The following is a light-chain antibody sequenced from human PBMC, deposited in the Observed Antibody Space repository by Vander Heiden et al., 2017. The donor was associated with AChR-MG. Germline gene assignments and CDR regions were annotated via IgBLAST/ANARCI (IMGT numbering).Light chain of an antibody. Sequence: QSVLTQPPSVSGTPGQRVTISCSGSSSNIGSNYVYWYQQLPGTAPKLLIYRNNQRPSGVPDRFSGSKSGTSASLAISGLRSEDEADYYCAAWDDSLSGPGFGGGTKLT. V-gene: IGLV1-47*01. CDR3: AAWDDSLSGPG. J-gene: IGLJ2*01. CDR1: SSNIGSNY. CDR2: RNN.